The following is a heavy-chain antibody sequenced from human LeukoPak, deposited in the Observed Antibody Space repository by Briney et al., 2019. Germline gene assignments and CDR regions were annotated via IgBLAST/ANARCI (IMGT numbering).Heavy chain of an antibody. CDR1: GFTFSSYA. Sequence: HPGGSLRLSCAASGFTFSSYAMSWVRQAPGKGLEWVSAISGSGGSTYYADSVKGRFTISRDNSKNTLYLQMNSLRAEDTAVYYCAKDPRATVTFLFDYWGQGTLVTVSS. V-gene: IGHV3-23*01. CDR2: ISGSGGST. J-gene: IGHJ4*02. CDR3: AKDPRATVTFLFDY. D-gene: IGHD4-17*01.